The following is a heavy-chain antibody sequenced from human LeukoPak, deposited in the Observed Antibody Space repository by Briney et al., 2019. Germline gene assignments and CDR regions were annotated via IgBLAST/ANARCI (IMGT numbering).Heavy chain of an antibody. D-gene: IGHD6-19*01. CDR1: GGSISSYY. J-gene: IGHJ4*02. CDR3: ARAEYFDY. CDR2: IYYSGST. V-gene: IGHV4-59*01. Sequence: SETLSLTCTVSGGSISSYYWSWIRQPPGKGLEWIGYIYYSGSTNYNPSLKSRVTISVDTSKNQFSLKLSSVTAADAAVNYCARAEYFDYWGQGTLVTVSS.